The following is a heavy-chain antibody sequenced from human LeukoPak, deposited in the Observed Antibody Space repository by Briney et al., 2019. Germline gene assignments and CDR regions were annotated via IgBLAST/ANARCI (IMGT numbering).Heavy chain of an antibody. J-gene: IGHJ4*02. Sequence: SETLSLTCTVSGASINNYYWSWIRQPPGKGLEWIGCIYDSGSTDYSPSLKSRVTISVDTSKNQFSLKLSSVTAADTAMYYCARTSSGWLWGQGTLVTVSS. CDR3: ARTSSGWL. CDR1: GASINNYY. D-gene: IGHD6-25*01. CDR2: IYDSGST. V-gene: IGHV4-59*01.